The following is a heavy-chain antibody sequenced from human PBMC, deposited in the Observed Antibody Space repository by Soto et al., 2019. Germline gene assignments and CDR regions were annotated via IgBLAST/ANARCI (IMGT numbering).Heavy chain of an antibody. Sequence: EVQLLESGGALVQPGGSLRLSCAASGFTFSSYAMSWVRQAPGKGLEWVSLISGSGGGTYYADSVKGRFTISRDNSKNTLYLQMSSLRAEDPAVFYCAKHLSNGSPDYWGQGTLVTVSS. CDR2: ISGSGGGT. D-gene: IGHD2-15*01. V-gene: IGHV3-23*01. J-gene: IGHJ4*02. CDR3: AKHLSNGSPDY. CDR1: GFTFSSYA.